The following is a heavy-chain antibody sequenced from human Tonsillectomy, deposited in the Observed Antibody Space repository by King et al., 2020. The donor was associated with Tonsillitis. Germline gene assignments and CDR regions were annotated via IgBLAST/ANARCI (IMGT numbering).Heavy chain of an antibody. CDR1: GLTFSRYW. D-gene: IGHD3-10*01. Sequence: VQLVESGGGLVQPGGSLRLSCAASGLTFSRYWMHWVRQAPGKGLVWVSRIKSDGSSTSYADSVKGRFTISRDNAKNTLYLQMNSLRVEDTALYYCARNYYYGSGSYYGLSDAFDIWGPGTMVTVSS. V-gene: IGHV3-74*01. CDR2: IKSDGSST. CDR3: ARNYYYGSGSYYGLSDAFDI. J-gene: IGHJ3*02.